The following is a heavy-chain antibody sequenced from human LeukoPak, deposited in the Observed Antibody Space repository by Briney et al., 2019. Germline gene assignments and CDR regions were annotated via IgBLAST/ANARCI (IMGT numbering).Heavy chain of an antibody. CDR3: ARTYYDFWSGSQYNWFDP. D-gene: IGHD3-3*01. Sequence: ASVKVSCKASGYTFTSYDINWVRQATGQGLEWMGWMNPNSGNTGYAQKFQGRVTITRNTSISTAYMELSSLRSEDTAVYYCARTYYDFWSGSQYNWFDPWGQGTLVTVSS. V-gene: IGHV1-8*01. J-gene: IGHJ5*02. CDR2: MNPNSGNT. CDR1: GYTFTSYD.